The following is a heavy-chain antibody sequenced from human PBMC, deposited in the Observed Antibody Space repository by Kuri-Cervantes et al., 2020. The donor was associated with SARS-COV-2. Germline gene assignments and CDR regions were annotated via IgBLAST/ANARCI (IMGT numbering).Heavy chain of an antibody. J-gene: IGHJ4*02. Sequence: GESLKISCAASGFTFSGYSMNWVRQAPGKGLEWVSSISSSSSYIYYADSVKGRFTISRDNAKDSLYLQMNSLRAADTAVYYCARHGLRYYGSGSLTTFDYWGQGTLVTVSS. CDR2: ISSSSSYI. V-gene: IGHV3-21*01. D-gene: IGHD3-10*01. CDR3: ARHGLRYYGSGSLTTFDY. CDR1: GFTFSGYS.